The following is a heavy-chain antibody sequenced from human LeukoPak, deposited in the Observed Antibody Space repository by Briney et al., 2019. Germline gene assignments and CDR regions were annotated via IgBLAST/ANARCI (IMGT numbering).Heavy chain of an antibody. CDR1: GNSLTELS. D-gene: IGHD3-10*01. CDR3: ASSSGIGTMIPDDTFDL. V-gene: IGHV1-24*01. Sequence: ASVTVSCKVSGNSLTELSIHWVRQAPGKGLEWLGGFDPEAIETACTQTLQGRLTMTEDTSADTAYMELKSLRSEDTAVYYCASSSGIGTMIPDDTFDLWGQGTMVTVSS. CDR2: FDPEAIET. J-gene: IGHJ3*01.